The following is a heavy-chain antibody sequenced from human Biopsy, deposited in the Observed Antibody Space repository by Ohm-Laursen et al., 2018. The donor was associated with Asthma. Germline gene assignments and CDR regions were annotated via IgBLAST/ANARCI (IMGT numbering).Heavy chain of an antibody. D-gene: IGHD3-22*01. V-gene: IGHV3-23*03. Sequence: GSLRLSCAASGLAFSGYAMSWVRQAPGKGLEWVSVIYSGGTSHTADSVRGRFTISRDYSKNTLYLQMHSLRAEDTAVYYCARGDSSNWSHYYFDYWGQGTLVTVSS. CDR3: ARGDSSNWSHYYFDY. CDR2: IYSGGTS. CDR1: GLAFSGYA. J-gene: IGHJ4*02.